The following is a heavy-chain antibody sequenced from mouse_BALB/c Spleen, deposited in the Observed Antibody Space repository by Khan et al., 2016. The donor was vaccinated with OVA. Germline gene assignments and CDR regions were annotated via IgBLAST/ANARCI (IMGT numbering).Heavy chain of an antibody. Sequence: VQLQQSGPELMKPGASVKISCRASGYSFTTYYIHWVKQSHGKTLEWIGYIDPFNGGSTYNQKFNDTATLTVDKSSSTAYMHLSSLTSEDSAVSYCTRHGSTSGFADWGQGTLVTVSA. J-gene: IGHJ3*01. CDR2: IDPFNGGS. CDR1: GYSFTTYY. D-gene: IGHD1-1*01. CDR3: TRHGSTSGFAD. V-gene: IGHV1-31*01.